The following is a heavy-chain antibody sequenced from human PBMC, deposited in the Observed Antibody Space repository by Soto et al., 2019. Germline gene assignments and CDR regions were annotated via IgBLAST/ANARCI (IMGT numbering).Heavy chain of an antibody. J-gene: IGHJ5*02. Sequence: EVQLVESGGGLVQPGGSLRLSCAASGFTFSSYWMHWVRQAPGKGLEWVSRINSDGSSTSYADSVKVRFTISRDNAKSTLYLRRNSLRAEDTAVYYCARPRPYCCGDCPASWGKGTLVTVS. V-gene: IGHV3-74*01. D-gene: IGHD2-21*02. CDR1: GFTFSSYW. CDR3: ARPRPYCCGDCPAS. CDR2: INSDGSST.